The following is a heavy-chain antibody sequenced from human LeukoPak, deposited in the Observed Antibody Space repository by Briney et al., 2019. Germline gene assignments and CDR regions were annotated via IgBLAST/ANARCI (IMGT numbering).Heavy chain of an antibody. CDR1: GYTFTSYY. CDR2: INLSGGST. J-gene: IGHJ4*02. D-gene: IGHD3-3*01. V-gene: IGHV1-46*01. CDR3: ARQVVLEWLSFDY. Sequence: ASVKVSCKASGYTFTSYYMHWVRQAPGEGLEWMGIINLSGGSTSYAQKIQGRVTMTRDTSTSRVYMELSSMRSEDTAVYYCARQVVLEWLSFDYWGQGTLVTVSS.